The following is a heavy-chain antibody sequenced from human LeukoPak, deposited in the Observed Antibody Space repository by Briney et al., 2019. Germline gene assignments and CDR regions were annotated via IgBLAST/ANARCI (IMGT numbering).Heavy chain of an antibody. D-gene: IGHD2-2*01. CDR2: ISAYNGNT. CDR3: ARGVSLPGRYCSSTSCYPYFDY. J-gene: IGHJ4*02. V-gene: IGHV1-18*01. CDR1: GYTFTSYG. Sequence: GASVTVSCKASGYTFTSYGISWVRQAPGQGLEWMGWISAYNGNTNYAQKLQGRVTMTTDTSTSTAYMELRSLRSDDTAVYYCARGVSLPGRYCSSTSCYPYFDYWGQGTLVTVSS.